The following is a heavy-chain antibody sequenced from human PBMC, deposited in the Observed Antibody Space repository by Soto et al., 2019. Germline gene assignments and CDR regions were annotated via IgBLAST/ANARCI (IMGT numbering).Heavy chain of an antibody. Sequence: SVKVSCKASGGTFSSYAISWVRQAPGQGXEWMGGIIPIFGTANYAQKFQGRVTITADESTSTAYMELSSLRSEDTAVYYCARVALSIAVAGPYYYYYGVDVWGQGTTVTVSS. CDR3: ARVALSIAVAGPYYYYYGVDV. V-gene: IGHV1-69*13. CDR1: GGTFSSYA. J-gene: IGHJ6*02. CDR2: IIPIFGTA. D-gene: IGHD6-19*01.